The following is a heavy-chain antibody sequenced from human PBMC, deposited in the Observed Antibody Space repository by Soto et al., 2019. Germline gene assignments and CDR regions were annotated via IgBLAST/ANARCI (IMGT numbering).Heavy chain of an antibody. V-gene: IGHV4-4*07. CDR1: GGSISSYY. J-gene: IGHJ5*02. CDR2: IYTSGST. D-gene: IGHD3-10*01. Sequence: QVQLQESGPGLVKPSETLSLTCTVSGGSISSYYWSWIRQPAGKGLEWIGRIYTSGSTNYNPSPKSRVTMSVDTSKNQFSLKLSSVTAADTAVYYCARGMVRGVTSFWFDPWGQGTLVTVSS. CDR3: ARGMVRGVTSFWFDP.